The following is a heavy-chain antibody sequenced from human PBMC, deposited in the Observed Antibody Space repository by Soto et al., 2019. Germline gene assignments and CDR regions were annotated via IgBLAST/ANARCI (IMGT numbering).Heavy chain of an antibody. J-gene: IGHJ4*02. CDR3: TTGLAAAGTNY. D-gene: IGHD6-13*01. CDR1: RFTLNAAW. Sequence: GRTLRLSLAASRFTLNAAWMISVRQARGKGLEWVGRIKSKTDGGTTDFAAPVKGRFTISRGDSKNTVYLQMNSLKIEDTAVYYCTTGLAAAGTNYWGQGTLVTV. CDR2: IKSKTDGGTT. V-gene: IGHV3-15*01.